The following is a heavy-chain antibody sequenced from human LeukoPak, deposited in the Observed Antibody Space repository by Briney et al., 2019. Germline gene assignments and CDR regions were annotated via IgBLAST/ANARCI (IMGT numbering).Heavy chain of an antibody. Sequence: ASVKVSRKASGYTFTGYYMHWVRQAPGQGLEWMGWINPNSGGTNYAQKFQGRVPMTRDTSISIAYIEPGSMRLDDTAVYYCAIVRWYLNVAFDIWGRGTIVTVSS. CDR2: INPNSGGT. CDR1: GYTFTGYY. V-gene: IGHV1-2*02. CDR3: AIVRWYLNVAFDI. J-gene: IGHJ3*02. D-gene: IGHD4-23*01.